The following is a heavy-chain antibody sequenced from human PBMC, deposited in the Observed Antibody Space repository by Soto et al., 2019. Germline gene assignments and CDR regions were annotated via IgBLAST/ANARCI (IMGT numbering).Heavy chain of an antibody. CDR3: AGQIYSSSGYYFDY. J-gene: IGHJ4*02. D-gene: IGHD6-6*01. Sequence: QLQLQESGPGLVKPSETLSLTCTVSGGSISGSPSYWGWIRQPPGKGLEWIGSVYYIGNTYYSPSLKTRVTISVDTSTNQFSLKLTSVTAADTALYYCAGQIYSSSGYYFDYWGQGTLVTVSS. CDR1: GGSISGSPSY. V-gene: IGHV4-39*01. CDR2: VYYIGNT.